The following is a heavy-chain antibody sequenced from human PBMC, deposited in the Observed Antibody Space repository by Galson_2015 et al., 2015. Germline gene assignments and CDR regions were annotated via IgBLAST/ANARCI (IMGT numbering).Heavy chain of an antibody. J-gene: IGHJ4*02. Sequence: SVKVSCKASGGTFSSYAISWVRQAPGQGLEWMGGIIPIFGTANYAQKFQGRVTITADESTSTAYMELSSLRSEDTAVYYCARLFWSGYPTRGRDGGYWGQGTLVTVSS. CDR1: GGTFSSYA. D-gene: IGHD3-3*01. CDR2: IIPIFGTA. CDR3: ARLFWSGYPTRGRDGGY. V-gene: IGHV1-69*13.